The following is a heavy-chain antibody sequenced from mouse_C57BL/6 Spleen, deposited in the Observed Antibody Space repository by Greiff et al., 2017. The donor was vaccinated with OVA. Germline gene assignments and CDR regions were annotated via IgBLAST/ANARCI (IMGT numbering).Heavy chain of an antibody. J-gene: IGHJ4*01. D-gene: IGHD2-4*01. CDR1: GFTFSSYA. V-gene: IGHV5-4*01. Sequence: EVQRVESGGGLVKPGGSLKLSCAASGFTFSSYAMSWVRQTPEKRLEWVATISDGGSYTYYPDNVKGRFTISIDNAKNNLYLQMSHLKSEDTAMYYCAREDDYDGYYYAMDYWGQGTSVTVSS. CDR2: ISDGGSYT. CDR3: AREDDYDGYYYAMDY.